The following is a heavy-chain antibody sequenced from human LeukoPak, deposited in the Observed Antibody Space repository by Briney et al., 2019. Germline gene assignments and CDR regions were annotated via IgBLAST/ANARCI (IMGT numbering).Heavy chain of an antibody. CDR1: GYSISSGYY. Sequence: SETLSLTCAVSGYSISSGYYWGWTRQPPGKGLERIGSIYHSGSTYYNPSLKSRVTISVDTSKNQFSLKLSSVTAADTAVYYCARRGWDTAMDYWGQGTLVTVSS. V-gene: IGHV4-38-2*01. D-gene: IGHD5-18*01. J-gene: IGHJ4*02. CDR2: IYHSGST. CDR3: ARRGWDTAMDY.